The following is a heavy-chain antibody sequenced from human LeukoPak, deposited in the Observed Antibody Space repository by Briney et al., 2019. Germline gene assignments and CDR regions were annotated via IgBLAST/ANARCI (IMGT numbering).Heavy chain of an antibody. CDR2: IYYSGST. CDR1: GGSISSYY. CDR3: ARHPNRRITMVRGIITFHDFYMDV. D-gene: IGHD3-10*01. Sequence: SETLSLTCTVSGGSISSYYWSWIRQPPGKGLEWIGYIYYSGSTNYNPSLKSRVTISVDTSKNQFSLKLSSVTAADTAVYYCARHPNRRITMVRGIITFHDFYMDVWGKGTTVTISS. V-gene: IGHV4-59*01. J-gene: IGHJ6*03.